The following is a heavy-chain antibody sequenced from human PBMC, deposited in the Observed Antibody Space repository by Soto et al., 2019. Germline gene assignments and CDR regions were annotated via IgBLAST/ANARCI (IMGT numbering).Heavy chain of an antibody. J-gene: IGHJ5*02. D-gene: IGHD3-3*01. CDR3: ARRVLEWLLSRFDP. Sequence: SETLSLTCTVSGGSISSSSYYWGWIRQPPGKGLEWIGSIYYSGSTYYNPPLKSRVTISVDTSKNQFSLKLSSVTAADTAVYYCARRVLEWLLSRFDPWGQGTLVTVS. CDR1: GGSISSSSYY. V-gene: IGHV4-39*01. CDR2: IYYSGST.